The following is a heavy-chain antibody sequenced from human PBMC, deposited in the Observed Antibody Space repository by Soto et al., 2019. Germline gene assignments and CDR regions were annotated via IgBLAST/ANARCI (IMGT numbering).Heavy chain of an antibody. CDR2: MSGSGSSE. CDR1: GFTFSDHY. D-gene: IGHD1-20*01. J-gene: IGHJ6*02. Sequence: PGGSLRLSCAASGFTFSDHYMAWIRQAPGKGLEIVAHMSGSGSSEDYGDSVKGRFSIFRKASNNLLILLMFFLRAENTADYSFANYMRYDASSHLYYELDVLGQGTRVTVSS. V-gene: IGHV3-11*01. CDR3: ANYMRYDASSHLYYELDV.